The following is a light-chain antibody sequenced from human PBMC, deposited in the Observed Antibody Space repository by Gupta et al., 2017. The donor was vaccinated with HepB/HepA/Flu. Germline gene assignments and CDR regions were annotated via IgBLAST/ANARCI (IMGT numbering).Light chain of an antibody. V-gene: IGLV2-14*03. J-gene: IGLJ1*01. CDR2: DVS. CDR1: SSDIGAYNY. CDR3: SSYGDLNI. Sequence: QSALTQPASVSGSPGQSIAISCTGTSSDIGAYNYVSWYQQYPGKAPKLMIYDVSTRPSGVSNRFSGSKSGNTASLTISGIRPEDEADYYCSSYGDLNIFGSGTKVTVL.